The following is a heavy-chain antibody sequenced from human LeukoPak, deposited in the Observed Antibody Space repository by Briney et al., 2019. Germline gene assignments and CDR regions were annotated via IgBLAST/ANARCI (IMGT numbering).Heavy chain of an antibody. CDR1: GGTFSSYA. V-gene: IGHV1-69*01. Sequence: SVKVSCKASGGTFSSYAISWVRQAPGQGLEWMGGIIPIFGTANYAQKFQGRVTITADESTSTAYMELSSLRSEDTAVYYCTILWFGESVYGMDVWGQGTTVTVSS. D-gene: IGHD3-10*01. J-gene: IGHJ6*02. CDR2: IIPIFGTA. CDR3: TILWFGESVYGMDV.